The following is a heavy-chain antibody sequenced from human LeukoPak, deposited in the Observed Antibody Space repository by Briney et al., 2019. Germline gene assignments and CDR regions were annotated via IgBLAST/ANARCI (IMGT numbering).Heavy chain of an antibody. D-gene: IGHD6-6*01. J-gene: IGHJ4*02. CDR3: ARVTYSSSSSPLDY. CDR2: IYYSGST. Sequence: PSQTLSLTCTVSGGSISSGGYYWSWIRQPPGKGLEWIGYIYYSGSTYYNPSLKSRVTISVDTSKNQFSLKLSSVTAADTAVYYCARVTYSSSSSPLDYWGQGTLVTVSS. CDR1: GGSISSGGYY. V-gene: IGHV4-31*03.